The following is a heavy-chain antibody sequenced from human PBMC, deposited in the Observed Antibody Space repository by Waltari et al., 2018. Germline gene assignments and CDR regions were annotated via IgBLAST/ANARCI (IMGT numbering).Heavy chain of an antibody. CDR2: IIPIFGPA. Sequence: QVQLVQSGAEVKKPGSSVKVSCKASGGTFSSYAISWVRQAPGQGLEWMGGIIPIFGPANYARKCKGRGTITADEATSTAYMGLGSLRSEDTAVYYCASMMTKPPIPDYYYYGMDVWGQGTTVTVSS. J-gene: IGHJ6*02. CDR1: GGTFSSYA. D-gene: IGHD3-16*01. CDR3: ASMMTKPPIPDYYYYGMDV. V-gene: IGHV1-69*01.